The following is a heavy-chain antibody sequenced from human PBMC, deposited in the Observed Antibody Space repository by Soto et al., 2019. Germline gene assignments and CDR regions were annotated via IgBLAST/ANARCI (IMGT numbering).Heavy chain of an antibody. J-gene: IGHJ4*02. D-gene: IGHD3-3*01. Sequence: GGSLRLSCAASGFTFSSYAMSWVRQAPGKGLEWVSAISGSGGSTYYADSVKGRFTISRDNSKNTLYLQMNSLRAEDTAVYYCEGIFGVGRIDYWGQGTLVTVSS. CDR1: GFTFSSYA. CDR3: EGIFGVGRIDY. V-gene: IGHV3-23*01. CDR2: ISGSGGST.